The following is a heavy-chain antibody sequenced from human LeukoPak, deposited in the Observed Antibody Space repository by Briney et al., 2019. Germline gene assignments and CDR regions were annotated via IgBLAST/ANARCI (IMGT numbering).Heavy chain of an antibody. D-gene: IGHD2-2*01. CDR2: MYTSGAT. CDR3: AREGPAASTSFYYFMDV. V-gene: IGHV4-4*07. CDR1: GGSISSYY. Sequence: SETLSLTCTVSGGSISSYYWSWIRQPAGKGLEWIGRMYTSGATNYNPSLKSRTTMSVDTSKNQLSLRLSSVTAADRAVYYCAREGPAASTSFYYFMDVWGKGTTVTVSS. J-gene: IGHJ6*03.